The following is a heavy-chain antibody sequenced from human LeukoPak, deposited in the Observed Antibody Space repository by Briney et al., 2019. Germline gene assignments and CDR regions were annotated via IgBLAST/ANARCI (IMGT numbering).Heavy chain of an antibody. CDR2: ISGSGGST. V-gene: IGHV3-23*01. J-gene: IGHJ4*02. CDR3: AKDYYASIGYYYGDY. Sequence: GGSLRLSCAASGFTFSSYAMSWVRQAPGKGPEWVSAISGSGGSTYYADSVKGRFTISRDNSKNTLYLQMNSLRAEDTAVYYCAKDYYASIGYYYGDYWGQGTLVTVSS. CDR1: GFTFSSYA. D-gene: IGHD3-22*01.